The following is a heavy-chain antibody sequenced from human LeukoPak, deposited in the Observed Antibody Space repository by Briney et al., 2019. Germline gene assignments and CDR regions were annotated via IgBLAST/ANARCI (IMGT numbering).Heavy chain of an antibody. CDR1: GFTFSRYW. Sequence: GGSLRLSCAASGFTFSRYWMHWVRQARGKGLVWVSNIKTDGSTTNYADSVKGRFTISRDNAKNTLYLQMNGLRAEDTAVYYCATDTFGPNDCWGQGTLVTVSS. CDR2: IKTDGSTT. V-gene: IGHV3-74*01. D-gene: IGHD3-16*01. J-gene: IGHJ4*02. CDR3: ATDTFGPNDC.